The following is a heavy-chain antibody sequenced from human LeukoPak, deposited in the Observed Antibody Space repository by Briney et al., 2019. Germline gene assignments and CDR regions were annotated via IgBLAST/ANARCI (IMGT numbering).Heavy chain of an antibody. Sequence: GASVKVSCKASGYTFTGYYMHWVRQAPGQGLEWMGIINPSGGSTSYAQKFQGRVTVTTDSPTSTVYLELSSLRSEDTAMYYCARDRSSGWYPLDYWGQGTLVTVSS. CDR3: ARDRSSGWYPLDY. V-gene: IGHV1-46*01. D-gene: IGHD6-13*01. J-gene: IGHJ4*02. CDR1: GYTFTGYY. CDR2: INPSGGST.